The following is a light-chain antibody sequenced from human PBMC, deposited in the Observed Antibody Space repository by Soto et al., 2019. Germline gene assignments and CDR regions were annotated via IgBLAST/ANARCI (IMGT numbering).Light chain of an antibody. V-gene: IGKV2-28*01. CDR3: MQALQTHLN. J-gene: IGKJ4*01. CDR1: QSLLHSNGYNY. CDR2: LGS. Sequence: DIVMTQSPLSLPVTPGEPASISCRSSQSLLHSNGYNYLDWYLQKPGQSPQLLIYLGSNRASGVTDRFSGSGSGTDFTLKISRVEAEDVGVYYCMQALQTHLNFGGGTKVDIX.